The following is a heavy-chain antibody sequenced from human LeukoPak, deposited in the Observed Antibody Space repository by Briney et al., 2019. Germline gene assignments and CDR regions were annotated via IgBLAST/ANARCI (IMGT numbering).Heavy chain of an antibody. CDR1: GFTVSSNY. V-gene: IGHV3-53*01. CDR3: ARDRGDYDAFDV. Sequence: GGSLRLSCAASGFTVSSNYISWVRQAPGKGLEWVSVIYSGGSTYYADSVKGRFTISRDNSRNTLYLQMNSLRAEDTAVYYCARDRGDYDAFDVWGQGTMVTVSS. D-gene: IGHD4-17*01. J-gene: IGHJ3*01. CDR2: IYSGGST.